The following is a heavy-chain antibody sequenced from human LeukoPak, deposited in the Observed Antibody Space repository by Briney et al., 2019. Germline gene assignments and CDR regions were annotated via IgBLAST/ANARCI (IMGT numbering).Heavy chain of an antibody. CDR1: GLTFDDYG. D-gene: IGHD1-26*01. J-gene: IGHJ4*02. Sequence: GGSLRLSCVASGLTFDDYGISWVRQAPGKGLGWVSGFNWNGGTTTYADSVKGRFTISRDNAKNSLYLQMNSLRVEDTAFYYCARNSGANVYTYSFQYWGRGTLVTVSS. CDR2: FNWNGGTT. CDR3: ARNSGANVYTYSFQY. V-gene: IGHV3-20*04.